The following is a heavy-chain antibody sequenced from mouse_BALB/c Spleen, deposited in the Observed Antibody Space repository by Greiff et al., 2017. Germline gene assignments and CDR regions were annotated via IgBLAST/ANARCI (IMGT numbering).Heavy chain of an antibody. CDR2: ISDGGSYT. V-gene: IGHV5-4*02. J-gene: IGHJ2*01. CDR1: GFTFSDYY. D-gene: IGHD1-1*01. CDR3: ARGGYYGSRDD. Sequence: EVQGVESGGGLVKPGGSLKLSCAASGFTFSDYYMYWVRQTPEKRLEWVATISDGGSYTYYPDSVKGRFTISRDNAKNNLYLQMSSLKSEDTAMYYCARGGYYGSRDDWGQGTTLTVSS.